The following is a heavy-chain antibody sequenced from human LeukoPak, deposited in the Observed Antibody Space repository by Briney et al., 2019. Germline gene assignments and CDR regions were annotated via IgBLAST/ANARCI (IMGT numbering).Heavy chain of an antibody. Sequence: PGGSLRLSCAASGFTFSSYAMSWVRQAPGKGLEWVSAISGSGGSTYYADSVKGRFTISRDNSKNTLYLQMNSLRAEDTAVYYCAKKDGDYPRYYYYYYGMDVWGKGNPGHRLL. CDR3: AKKDGDYPRYYYYYYGMDV. V-gene: IGHV3-23*01. CDR2: ISGSGGST. J-gene: IGHJ6*04. CDR1: GFTFSSYA. D-gene: IGHD4-17*01.